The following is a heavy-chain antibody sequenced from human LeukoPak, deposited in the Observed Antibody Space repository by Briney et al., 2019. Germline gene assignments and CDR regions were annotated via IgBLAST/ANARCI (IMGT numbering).Heavy chain of an antibody. CDR1: GFTFSSYA. CDR3: ARDYYDSSGYSPTFDY. V-gene: IGHV3-30-3*01. J-gene: IGHJ4*02. D-gene: IGHD3-22*01. Sequence: GRSLRLSCAASGFTFSSYAMHWVRQAPGKGLEWVAVISYDGSNKYYADSVKGRFTISRDNSKNTLYLQMNSLRAEDTAVYYCARDYYDSSGYSPTFDYWGQGTLVTVSS. CDR2: ISYDGSNK.